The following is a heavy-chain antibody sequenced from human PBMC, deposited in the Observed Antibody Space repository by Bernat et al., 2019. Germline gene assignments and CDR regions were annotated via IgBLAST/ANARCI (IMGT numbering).Heavy chain of an antibody. CDR1: GFTFSSYS. Sequence: EVQLVESGGGLVKPGGSLRLSCAASGFTFSSYSMNWVRQAPGKGLEWVSSITSSSSFIYYADSVQGRFTISRDNARNSLYLQMNSLRAEDTAVYYCARATWLGPLKDFYASGGEPVDVWGQDTTVTVSS. CDR2: ITSSSSFI. CDR3: ARATWLGPLKDFYASGGEPVDV. D-gene: IGHD3-10*01. V-gene: IGHV3-21*01. J-gene: IGHJ6*02.